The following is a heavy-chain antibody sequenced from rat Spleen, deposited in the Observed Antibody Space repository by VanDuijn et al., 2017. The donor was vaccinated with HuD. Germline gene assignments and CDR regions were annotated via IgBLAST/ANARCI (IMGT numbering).Heavy chain of an antibody. J-gene: IGHJ3*01. D-gene: IGHD1-10*01. CDR2: ISYDGSRT. CDR3: ATRGNNPFAY. CDR1: GFTFSDYY. Sequence: EVQLVESGGGLVRPGRSLRLSCAASGFTFSDYYMAWVRQAPKKGLEWVATISYDGSRTYYRDSVKGRFTISRDNAKSTLYLQMDSLRSEDTATYYCATRGNNPFAYWGQGTLVTVSS. V-gene: IGHV5S10*01.